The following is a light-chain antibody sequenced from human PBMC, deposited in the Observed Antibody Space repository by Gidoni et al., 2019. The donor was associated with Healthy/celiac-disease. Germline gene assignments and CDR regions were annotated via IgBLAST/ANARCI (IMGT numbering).Light chain of an antibody. J-gene: IGLJ2*01. V-gene: IGLV3-1*01. CDR2: QDS. Sequence: SYDLTQPPAVSVSPVQTASITRSGDKLGDKYACWYHQKPGQSPVLVIYQDSKRPSGIPERFSGSNSGNTATLTISGTQAMDEADYYCQAWDSSTDVVFGGGTKLTVL. CDR1: KLGDKY. CDR3: QAWDSSTDVV.